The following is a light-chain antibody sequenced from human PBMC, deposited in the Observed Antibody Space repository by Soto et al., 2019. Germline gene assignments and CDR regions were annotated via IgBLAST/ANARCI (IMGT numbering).Light chain of an antibody. J-gene: IGKJ1*01. CDR2: GSA. CDR3: QQYHSWPA. V-gene: IGKV3-15*01. CDR1: QSVFSS. Sequence: DIVLTQSPGTLSLSPGERATLSCRASQSVFSSLAWYQQRPGQAPRLLIYGSATRATGIPARFSGSGSGTEFTLTISSLQSEDSAVYYCQQYHSWPAFGQGTKVDIK.